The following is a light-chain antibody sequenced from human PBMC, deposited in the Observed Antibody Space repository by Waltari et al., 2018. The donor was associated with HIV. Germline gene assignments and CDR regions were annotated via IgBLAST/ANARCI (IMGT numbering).Light chain of an antibody. Sequence: EIVLTQSPGTLSLSPGERATVSCRASQSVSSSYLAWYQQKPVPVPRLLIYGSSSRATGIPDRVSGSGSGTDFTLTISRLEPEDFAVYYCQQYGSSPYTFGQGTKLEIK. V-gene: IGKV3-20*01. J-gene: IGKJ2*01. CDR3: QQYGSSPYT. CDR1: QSVSSSY. CDR2: GSS.